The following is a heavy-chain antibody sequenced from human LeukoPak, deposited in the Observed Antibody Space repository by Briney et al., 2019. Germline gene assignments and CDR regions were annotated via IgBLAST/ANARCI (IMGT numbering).Heavy chain of an antibody. V-gene: IGHV1-18*01. CDR3: ARVNSGSWVSVRRVGYYYGMDV. CDR2: ISAYNGNT. J-gene: IGHJ6*02. CDR1: GYTFTSYG. Sequence: ASVKVSCKASGYTFTSYGISWVRQALGQGLEWMGWISAYNGNTNYAQKLQGRVTMTTDTSTSTAYMELRSLRSDDTAVYYCARVNSGSWVSVRRVGYYYGMDVWGQGTTVTVSS. D-gene: IGHD1-26*01.